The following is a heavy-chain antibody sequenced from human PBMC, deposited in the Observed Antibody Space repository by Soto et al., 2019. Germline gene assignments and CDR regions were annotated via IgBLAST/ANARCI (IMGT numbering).Heavy chain of an antibody. V-gene: IGHV3-21*01. Sequence: PXVSLILYVAASGSTFTRYIMNWVRQSPGKGLEWASSISSTTNYIYYADSMKGRFTVSRDNAKNSVYLEMNSLSAEDTAVYYCARESEDLPSNFDYWGQGTLVTVSS. J-gene: IGHJ4*02. CDR3: ARESEDLPSNFDY. CDR1: GSTFTRYI. CDR2: ISSTTNYI.